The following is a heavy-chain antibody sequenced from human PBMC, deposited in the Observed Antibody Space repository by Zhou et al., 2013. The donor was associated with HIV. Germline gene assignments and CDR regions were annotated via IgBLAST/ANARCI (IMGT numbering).Heavy chain of an antibody. CDR1: GHTFSSDV. J-gene: IGHJ4*02. D-gene: IGHD6-19*01. CDR3: VFSGWSRLTFDY. V-gene: IGHV1-46*01. Sequence: QVHLVQSGPEVRKPGSSVKVSCEVSGHTFSSDVINWVRQARGQGLEWMGIINPSGGSTSYAQKFQGRVTMTSDTSTSTVYMELSSLRSEDTAVYYCVFSGWSRLTFDYVGPGNPGHRLL. CDR2: INPSGGST.